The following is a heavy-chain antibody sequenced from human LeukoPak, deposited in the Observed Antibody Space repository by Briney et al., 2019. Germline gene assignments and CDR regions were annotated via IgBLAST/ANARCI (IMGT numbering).Heavy chain of an antibody. CDR2: IYYNRST. D-gene: IGHD6-13*01. CDR1: GASINSYY. V-gene: IGHV4-59*12. J-gene: IGHJ4*02. CDR3: ARRKPLAAAGP. Sequence: SETLSLTCSVSGASINSYYWSWIRQPPGKGLGWIGNIYYNRSTTYHPSLKSRVTISVDTSTNQFSLKLSSVTAADTAVYYCARRKPLAAAGPWGQGTLVTVSS.